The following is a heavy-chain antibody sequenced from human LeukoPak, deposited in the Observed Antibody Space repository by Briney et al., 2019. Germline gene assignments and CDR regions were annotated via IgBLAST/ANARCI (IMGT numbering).Heavy chain of an antibody. CDR1: GYTFTSYD. Sequence: ASVKVSCKASGYTFTSYDINWVRQATGQGLEWMGWMNPNSGNTGYAQKFQGRVTMTRDTSISTAYMELSRLRSDDTAVYYCARETSSMVRGVTSNWFDPWGQGTLVTVSS. CDR2: MNPNSGNT. V-gene: IGHV1-8*02. J-gene: IGHJ5*02. CDR3: ARETSSMVRGVTSNWFDP. D-gene: IGHD3-10*01.